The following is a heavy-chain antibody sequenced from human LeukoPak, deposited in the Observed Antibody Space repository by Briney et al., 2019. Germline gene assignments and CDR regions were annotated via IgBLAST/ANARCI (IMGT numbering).Heavy chain of an antibody. Sequence: GGSLRLSCAASGFTFSGYWMSWVRQAPGKGLEWVSYISSSGSTIYYADSVKGRFTISRDNAKNSLYLQMNSLRAEDTAVYYCARDRDDSSGYYSIWGQGTLVTVSS. D-gene: IGHD3-22*01. CDR3: ARDRDDSSGYYSI. CDR1: GFTFSGYW. J-gene: IGHJ4*02. CDR2: ISSSGSTI. V-gene: IGHV3-11*01.